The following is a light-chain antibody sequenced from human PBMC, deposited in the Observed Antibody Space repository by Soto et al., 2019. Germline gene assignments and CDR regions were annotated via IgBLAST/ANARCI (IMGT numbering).Light chain of an antibody. Sequence: DIQVTQSPSSLSASVGDRVTITCRASQGIGNYLAWYQQKPGKVPEVLIYATSTLRSGVPVRFSGRGSGTDFTLTISSLQPEDVATYYCQKYNTAPLTFGQGTKVEIK. CDR1: QGIGNY. V-gene: IGKV1-27*01. CDR3: QKYNTAPLT. J-gene: IGKJ1*01. CDR2: ATS.